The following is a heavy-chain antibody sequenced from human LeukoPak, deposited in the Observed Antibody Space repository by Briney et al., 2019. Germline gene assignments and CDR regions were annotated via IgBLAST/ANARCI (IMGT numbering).Heavy chain of an antibody. CDR3: ARDVFSYSSGSVDY. Sequence: GGSLRLSCAASGFTFSNYSMNWVRQAPRKGLEWVSSISSSSSYIYYADSVKGRFTISRDKAKNSLYLQMNRLRAEDTAVYYCARDVFSYSSGSVDYWGQGTLVTVSS. CDR2: ISSSSSYI. D-gene: IGHD3-22*01. V-gene: IGHV3-21*01. J-gene: IGHJ4*02. CDR1: GFTFSNYS.